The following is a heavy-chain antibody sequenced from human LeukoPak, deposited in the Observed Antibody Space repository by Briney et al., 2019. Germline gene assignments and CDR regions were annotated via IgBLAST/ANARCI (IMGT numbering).Heavy chain of an antibody. D-gene: IGHD3-22*01. CDR3: ARETHYYYDTSGHYDN. J-gene: IGHJ4*02. Sequence: SETLSLTCTVSNDSFSNYYWTWIRQSPGKALEWIGYVYYSDKTHYNPSLKSRVIISVDTSQNQFSLRLSSVTAADTAVYYCARETHYYYDTSGHYDNWGQGTLVTVSS. V-gene: IGHV4-59*01. CDR1: NDSFSNYY. CDR2: VYYSDKT.